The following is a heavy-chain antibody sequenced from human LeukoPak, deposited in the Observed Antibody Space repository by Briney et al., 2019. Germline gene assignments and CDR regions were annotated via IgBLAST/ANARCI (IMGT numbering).Heavy chain of an antibody. D-gene: IGHD2-21*02. J-gene: IGHJ4*02. CDR2: ISSSGDTI. V-gene: IGHV3-48*03. CDR3: ARDRGQPYCGGDCYSR. CDR1: GFTFSSYE. Sequence: GGSLRLSCAASGFTFSSYEMNWVRQAPGKGLEWISYISSSGDTIYYADSVKGRFTISRDNAKNSLYLQMNSLRAEDTAVYYCARDRGQPYCGGDCYSRWGQGTLVTVSS.